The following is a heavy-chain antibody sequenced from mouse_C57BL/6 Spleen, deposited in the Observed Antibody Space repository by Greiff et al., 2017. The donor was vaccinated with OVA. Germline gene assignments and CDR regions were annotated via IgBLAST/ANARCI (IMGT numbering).Heavy chain of an antibody. CDR1: GFNIKDDY. J-gene: IGHJ3*01. D-gene: IGHD3-2*02. Sequence: EVKVVESGAELVRPGASVKLSCTASGFNIKDDYMHWVKQRPEQGLEWIGWIDPENGDTEYASKFQGKATITADTSSNTAYLQLSSLTSEDTAVYYCTRSGYGAWFAYWGQGTLVTVSA. CDR2: IDPENGDT. V-gene: IGHV14-4*01. CDR3: TRSGYGAWFAY.